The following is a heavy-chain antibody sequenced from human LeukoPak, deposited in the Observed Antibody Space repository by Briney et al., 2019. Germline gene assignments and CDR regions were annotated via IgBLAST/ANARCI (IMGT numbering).Heavy chain of an antibody. Sequence: GESLKISCKISGDRLTNNWIGWVRQVPGKGLEWLGLIYPGNSDTRYSPFFQGQVTFSVDTSISTAYLHWGGLKASDTAMYYCARFALTSSLDYWGQGTLDTVSP. CDR1: GDRLTNNW. J-gene: IGHJ4*02. CDR3: ARFALTSSLDY. CDR2: IYPGNSDT. D-gene: IGHD6-13*01. V-gene: IGHV5-51*01.